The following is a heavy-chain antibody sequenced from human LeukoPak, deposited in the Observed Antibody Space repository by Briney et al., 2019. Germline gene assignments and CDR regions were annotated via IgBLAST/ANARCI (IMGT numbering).Heavy chain of an antibody. V-gene: IGHV3-23*01. J-gene: IGHJ4*02. Sequence: GGSLRLSCAASGFTFSSHAMSWVRQAPGKGLEWVSAIGDDVVSTYYAESVKGRFTISRDNSKNTLYLQMNSLSAEDTAVYYCAKDRRGYCSGGSCYYNFDYWGQGTLVTVSA. D-gene: IGHD2-15*01. CDR1: GFTFSSHA. CDR2: IGDDVVST. CDR3: AKDRRGYCSGGSCYYNFDY.